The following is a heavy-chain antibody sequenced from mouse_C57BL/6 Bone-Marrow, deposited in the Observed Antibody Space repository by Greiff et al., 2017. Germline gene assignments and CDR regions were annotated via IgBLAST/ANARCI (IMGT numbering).Heavy chain of an antibody. V-gene: IGHV1-20*01. J-gene: IGHJ2*01. CDR2: INPYNGDT. CDR3: ARRTAQAPFDY. Sequence: VQLQQSGPELVKPGDSVKISCKASGYSFTGYFMNWVMQSHGKSLEWIGRINPYNGDTFYNQKFKGKATLTVDKSSSTAHMELRSLTSEDSAVYYCARRTAQAPFDYWGQGTTLTVSS. CDR1: GYSFTGYF. D-gene: IGHD3-2*02.